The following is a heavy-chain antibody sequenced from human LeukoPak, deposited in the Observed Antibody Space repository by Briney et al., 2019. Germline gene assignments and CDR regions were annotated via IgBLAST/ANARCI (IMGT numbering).Heavy chain of an antibody. J-gene: IGHJ4*02. D-gene: IGHD3/OR15-3a*01. Sequence: GGSLRLSCAASGFTFSRYWMHWVRQAPGKGLEWVSRINKGGSVISYADSVKGRFTISRENAKNTLCLQMDSLRAQDTAVYSCVRALILTWTPGADFDHWGQGTLVTVSS. CDR1: GFTFSRYW. V-gene: IGHV3-74*01. CDR3: VRALILTWTPGADFDH. CDR2: INKGGSVI.